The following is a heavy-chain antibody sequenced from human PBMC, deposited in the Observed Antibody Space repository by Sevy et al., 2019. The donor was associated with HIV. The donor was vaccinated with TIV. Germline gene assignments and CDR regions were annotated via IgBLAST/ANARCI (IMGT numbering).Heavy chain of an antibody. Sequence: GGSLRLSCAASGFTFSSYAMSWVRQAPGKGLEWVSAISGSGSGTYYADSVKGRFTISRDQSKNTLYLQLNSLRAEDTAVYYCAKEDCSGGRCYGGFDCWGQGSLVTVSS. V-gene: IGHV3-23*01. CDR2: ISGSGSGT. J-gene: IGHJ4*02. CDR3: AKEDCSGGRCYGGFDC. D-gene: IGHD2-15*01. CDR1: GFTFSSYA.